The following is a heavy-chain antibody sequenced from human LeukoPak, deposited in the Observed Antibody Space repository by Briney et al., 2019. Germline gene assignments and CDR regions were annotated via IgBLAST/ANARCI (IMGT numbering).Heavy chain of an antibody. CDR3: ARGGAARPDY. D-gene: IGHD6-6*01. CDR2: ISSSSSSI. J-gene: IGHJ4*02. CDR1: GFTFSSYG. Sequence: HPGGSLRLSCAASGFTFSSYGMSWVRQAPGKGLEWVSYISSSSSSISYADSVKGRFTISRDNAKNSMYLQLNSLRVEDTAVYYCARGGAARPDYWGQGTLVTVSS. V-gene: IGHV3-48*01.